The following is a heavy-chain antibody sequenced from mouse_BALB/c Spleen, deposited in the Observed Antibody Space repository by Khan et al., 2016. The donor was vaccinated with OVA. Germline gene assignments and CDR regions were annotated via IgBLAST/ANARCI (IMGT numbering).Heavy chain of an antibody. V-gene: IGHV3-2*02. Sequence: EVQLQESGPGLVKPSQSLSLTCTVTGYSITSDYAWNWIRQFPGNKLEWMGYISYSGRTSYNPSLKSRISITRDTSKNQFFLQLHSVTTEDSATYYCARSVTITTVVATYFDYWGQGTTLPVSS. J-gene: IGHJ2*01. CDR1: GYSITSDYA. D-gene: IGHD1-1*01. CDR3: ARSVTITTVVATYFDY. CDR2: ISYSGRT.